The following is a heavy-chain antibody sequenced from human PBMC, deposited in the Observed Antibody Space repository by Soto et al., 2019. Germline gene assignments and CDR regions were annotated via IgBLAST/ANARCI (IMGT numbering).Heavy chain of an antibody. V-gene: IGHV4-59*01. D-gene: IGHD6-6*01. CDR3: ARGQGIAARTIYYYYYYMDV. Sequence: SETLSLTCTVSGGSISSYYWSWIRQPPGKGLEWIGYIYYSGSTNYNPSLKSRVTISVDTSKNQFSLKLSSVTAADTAVYYCARGQGIAARTIYYYYYYMDVWGKGTTVT. CDR1: GGSISSYY. J-gene: IGHJ6*03. CDR2: IYYSGST.